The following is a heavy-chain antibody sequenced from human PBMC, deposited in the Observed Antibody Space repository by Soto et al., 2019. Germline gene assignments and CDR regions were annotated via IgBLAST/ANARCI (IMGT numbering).Heavy chain of an antibody. CDR2: ITTSGDNT. J-gene: IGHJ6*03. Sequence: EVQLLESGGGLVQPGGSLRLSCAASGFTFSTYAMSWVRQAPGKGLEWVSTITTSGDNTYYADSVQGRFTISRDNSKNTLYLQMNSLRAEDTAVYYCAGRYCTNGVCYTYYYYYIDVWGKGTTVTVSS. V-gene: IGHV3-23*01. CDR3: AGRYCTNGVCYTYYYYYIDV. CDR1: GFTFSTYA. D-gene: IGHD2-8*01.